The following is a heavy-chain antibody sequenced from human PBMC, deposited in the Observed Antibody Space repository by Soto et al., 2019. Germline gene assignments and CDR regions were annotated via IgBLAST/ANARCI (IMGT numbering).Heavy chain of an antibody. V-gene: IGHV3-23*01. J-gene: IGHJ4*02. D-gene: IGHD3-16*02. CDR2: ISGSGGSA. CDR3: AKHAMITFGGVLEFFDY. Sequence: GGSLRLSCAASGFTFSSYAMSWVRQAPGKGLEWVSAISGSGGSAYYADSVKGRFTISRDNSKNTLYLQMNSLRAEDTAVYYCAKHAMITFGGVLEFFDYWGQGXLVTVSS. CDR1: GFTFSSYA.